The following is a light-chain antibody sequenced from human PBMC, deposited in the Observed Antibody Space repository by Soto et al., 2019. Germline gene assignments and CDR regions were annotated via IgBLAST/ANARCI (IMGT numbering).Light chain of an antibody. V-gene: IGKV3D-7*01. J-gene: IGKJ4*01. CDR3: HQRIDLPLT. CDR1: QSLSNTY. CDR2: SAS. Sequence: EIVMTQSPVTLSLSPGDRATLSCRASQSLSNTYISCYQQKPGQAPRLLIYSASTRATGNPARFSGSGSGTDFTLTISSLQPEDFALYYCHQRIDLPLTFGGGTKVEIK.